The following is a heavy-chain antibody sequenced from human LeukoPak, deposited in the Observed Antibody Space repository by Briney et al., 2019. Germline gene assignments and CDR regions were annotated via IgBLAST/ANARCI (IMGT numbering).Heavy chain of an antibody. V-gene: IGHV4-34*01. D-gene: IGHD3-10*01. J-gene: IGHJ4*02. CDR2: INHSGST. CDR3: ARGGSKKRGGYYGY. Sequence: SETLSLTCAVYGESFSGYYWSWIRQPPGKGLEWIGEINHSGSTNYNPSLKSRVTISVDTSKNQFSLKLSSVTAADTAVYYCARGGSKKRGGYYGYWGQGTLVTVSS. CDR1: GESFSGYY.